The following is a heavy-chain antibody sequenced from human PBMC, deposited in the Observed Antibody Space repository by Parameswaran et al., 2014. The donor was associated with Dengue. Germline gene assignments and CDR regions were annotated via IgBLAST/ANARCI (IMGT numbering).Heavy chain of an antibody. CDR2: INHSGST. Sequence: VRQAPGKGLEWIGEINHSGSTNYNPSLKSRVTISVDTSKNQFSLKLSSVTAADTAVYYCARMVYYGSGTHDAFDIWGQGTMVTVSS. J-gene: IGHJ3*02. V-gene: IGHV4-34*01. CDR3: ARMVYYGSGTHDAFDI. D-gene: IGHD3-10*01.